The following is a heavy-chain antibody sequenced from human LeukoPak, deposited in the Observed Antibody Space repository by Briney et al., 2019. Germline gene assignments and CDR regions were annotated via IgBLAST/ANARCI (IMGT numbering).Heavy chain of an antibody. CDR2: INHSGST. D-gene: IGHD3-22*01. Sequence: PSETLSLTCAVYGGSFSGYYWSWIRQPPGKGLEWIGEINHSGSTNYNPSLKSRVTISVDTSKNQFSLKLSSVTAADTAVYYCARGASWYYYDSSGYYGHWFDPWGQEPWSPSPQ. J-gene: IGHJ5*02. CDR1: GGSFSGYY. CDR3: ARGASWYYYDSSGYYGHWFDP. V-gene: IGHV4-34*01.